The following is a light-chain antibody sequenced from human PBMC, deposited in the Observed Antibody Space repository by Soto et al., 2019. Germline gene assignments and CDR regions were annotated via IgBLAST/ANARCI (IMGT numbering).Light chain of an antibody. Sequence: EIILTQSPASLSVSPGERATLSCRASQSVNNNLAWYQQKRGQAPRLLIYGASTRATGIPGRFRGSGSGTEFTLTINSLQSEDFAVYFCQQYNNWPPDTFGQGTKLEIK. V-gene: IGKV3-15*01. CDR3: QQYNNWPPDT. CDR2: GAS. J-gene: IGKJ2*01. CDR1: QSVNNN.